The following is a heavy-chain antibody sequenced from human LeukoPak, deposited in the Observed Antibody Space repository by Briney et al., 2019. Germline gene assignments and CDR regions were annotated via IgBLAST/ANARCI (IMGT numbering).Heavy chain of an antibody. CDR3: ARDGGFDY. V-gene: IGHV1-2*02. CDR1: GYTFTGYY. D-gene: IGHD3-3*01. CDR2: INPNSGDT. J-gene: IGHJ4*02. Sequence: ASVKVSCKAPGYTFTGYYMHWVRQAPGQGLEWMGWINPNSGDTNYAQKFQGRVTMTRDTSISTAYMELSRLRSDDTAVYYCARDGGFDYWGQGTLVAVSS.